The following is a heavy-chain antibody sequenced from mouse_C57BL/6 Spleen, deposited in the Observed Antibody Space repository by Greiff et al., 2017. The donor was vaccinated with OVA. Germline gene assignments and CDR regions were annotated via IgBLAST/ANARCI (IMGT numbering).Heavy chain of an antibody. V-gene: IGHV1-42*01. Sequence: VHVKQSGPELVKPGASVKISCKASGYSFTGYYMNWVKQSPEKSLEWIGEINPSTGGTTYNQKFKAKATLTVDKSSSTAYMQLKSLTSEDSAVYYCARPGVLRAMDYWGQGTSVTVSS. CDR2: INPSTGGT. CDR1: GYSFTGYY. J-gene: IGHJ4*01. CDR3: ARPGVLRAMDY.